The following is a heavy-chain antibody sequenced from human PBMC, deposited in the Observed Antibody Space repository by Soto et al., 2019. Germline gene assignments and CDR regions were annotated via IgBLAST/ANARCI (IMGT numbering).Heavy chain of an antibody. CDR2: IIPIFGTA. CDR3: ARDPAVAGTKYFDY. D-gene: IGHD6-19*01. J-gene: IGHJ4*02. Sequence: SVKVSCQASGGTFSSYAISWVRQAPGQGLEWMGGIIPIFGTANYAQKFQGRVTITADESTSTAYMELSSLRSEDTAVYYCARDPAVAGTKYFDYWGQGTLVTVSS. CDR1: GGTFSSYA. V-gene: IGHV1-69*13.